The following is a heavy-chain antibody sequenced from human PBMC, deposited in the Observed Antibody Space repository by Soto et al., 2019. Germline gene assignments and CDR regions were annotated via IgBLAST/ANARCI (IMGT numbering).Heavy chain of an antibody. CDR1: GLAFSTYW. J-gene: IGHJ4*02. Sequence: GGSLRLSCVVSGLAFSTYWMSWVRQAPGKGLEWVAAISGSGGSTYYADSVKGRFTISRGNSKNTLYLQMNSLRAEDTAVYYCAKSGPYCSSTSCYDTRGWVDYWGQGTLVTVSS. D-gene: IGHD2-2*01. CDR2: ISGSGGST. V-gene: IGHV3-23*01. CDR3: AKSGPYCSSTSCYDTRGWVDY.